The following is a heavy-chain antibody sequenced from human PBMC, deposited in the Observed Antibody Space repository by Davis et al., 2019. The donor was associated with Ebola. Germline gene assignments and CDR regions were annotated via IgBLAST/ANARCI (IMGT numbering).Heavy chain of an antibody. J-gene: IGHJ5*02. CDR2: INHSGST. D-gene: IGHD5-18*01. CDR3: ARARGIQLWLRFDP. Sequence: MPSETLSLTCAVYGGSFSGYYWSWIRQPPGKGLEWIGEINHSGSTNYNPSLKSRVTISVDTSKNQFSLKLSSVTAADTAVYYCARARGIQLWLRFDPWGQGTLVTVSS. CDR1: GGSFSGYY. V-gene: IGHV4-34*01.